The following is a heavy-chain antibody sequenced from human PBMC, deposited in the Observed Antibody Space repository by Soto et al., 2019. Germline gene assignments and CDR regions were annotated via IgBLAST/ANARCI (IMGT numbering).Heavy chain of an antibody. J-gene: IGHJ4*02. Sequence: PGGSLRLSCAASGFTFSSYWMHWVRQATGKGLVWVSRINSDGSSTSYADSVKGRFTISRDNAKNTLYLQMNSLRAEDTAVYYCVRTSLVVAAATREGYWGQGTLVTVSS. D-gene: IGHD2-15*01. CDR2: INSDGSST. V-gene: IGHV3-74*01. CDR3: VRTSLVVAAATREGY. CDR1: GFTFSSYW.